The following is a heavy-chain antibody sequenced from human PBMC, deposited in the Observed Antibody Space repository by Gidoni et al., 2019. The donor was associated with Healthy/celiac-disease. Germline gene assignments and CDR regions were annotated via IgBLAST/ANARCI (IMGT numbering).Heavy chain of an antibody. V-gene: IGHV1-46*01. Sequence: QVQLVQSGAEVKKPGASVKVSCKASGYTFPSYYMHWVRQAPGQGLEWMGIINPSGGSKSYAQKFQGRVTMTRDTSTSTVYMELSSLRSEDTAVYYCARGLRIAAAGTSAHFQHWGQGTLVTVSS. CDR3: ARGLRIAAAGTSAHFQH. J-gene: IGHJ1*01. CDR1: GYTFPSYY. CDR2: INPSGGSK. D-gene: IGHD6-13*01.